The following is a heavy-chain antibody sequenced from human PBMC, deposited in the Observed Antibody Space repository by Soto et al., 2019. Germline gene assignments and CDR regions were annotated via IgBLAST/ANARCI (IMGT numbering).Heavy chain of an antibody. CDR1: GGSISSGGYY. CDR2: IYYSGST. J-gene: IGHJ4*02. Sequence: PSETLSLTCTVSGGSISSGGYYWSWIRPHPGKGLEWIGYIYYSGSTYYTPSLKSRVTISVDTSKNQFSLKLSSVSAADTAVYYCARGVSSGFDYWGQGTLVTVSS. V-gene: IGHV4-31*03. CDR3: ARGVSSGFDY. D-gene: IGHD3-22*01.